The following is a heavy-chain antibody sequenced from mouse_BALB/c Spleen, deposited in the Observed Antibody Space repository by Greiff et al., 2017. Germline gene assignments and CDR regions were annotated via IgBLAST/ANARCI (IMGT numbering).Heavy chain of an antibody. Sequence: QVQLQQSGAERVKPGASVKLSCKASGYTFTSYYMYWVKQRPGQGLEWIGEINPSNGGTNFNEKFKSKATLTVDKSSSTAYMQLSSLTSEDSAVYYCTRYIFDYWGQGTTLTVSS. CDR2: INPSNGGT. V-gene: IGHV1S81*02. CDR3: TRYIFDY. CDR1: GYTFTSYY. J-gene: IGHJ2*01.